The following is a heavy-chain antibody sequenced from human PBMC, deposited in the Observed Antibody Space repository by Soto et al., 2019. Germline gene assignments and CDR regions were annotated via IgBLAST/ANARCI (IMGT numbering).Heavy chain of an antibody. Sequence: VASVKVSCKASGYTFTSYYMHWVRQAPGQGPEWMGIINPSGGSTSYAQKFQGRVTMTRDTSTSTVYMELSSLRSEDTAVYYCARVGVAVAGFDAFDIWGQGTMVTVSS. CDR1: GYTFTSYY. V-gene: IGHV1-46*03. J-gene: IGHJ3*02. CDR2: INPSGGST. D-gene: IGHD6-19*01. CDR3: ARVGVAVAGFDAFDI.